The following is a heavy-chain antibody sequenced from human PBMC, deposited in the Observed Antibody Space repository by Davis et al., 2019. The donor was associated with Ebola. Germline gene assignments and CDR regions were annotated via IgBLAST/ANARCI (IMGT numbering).Heavy chain of an antibody. CDR1: GYSFTSHW. J-gene: IGHJ4*02. CDR2: IDPSDSYT. CDR3: ARHRGISSPGRTDS. Sequence: PGGSLRLSCKGSGYSFTSHWTSWVRQMPGKGLEWMGRIDPSDSYTNYSPSFQGHVTISADKSISTAYVQWSSLKASDTAMYYCARHRGISSPGRTDSWGQGTLITVSS. D-gene: IGHD6-13*01. V-gene: IGHV5-10-1*01.